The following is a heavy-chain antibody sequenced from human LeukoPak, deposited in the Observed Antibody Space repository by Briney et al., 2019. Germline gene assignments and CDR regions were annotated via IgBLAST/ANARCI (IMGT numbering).Heavy chain of an antibody. CDR3: ARGHCSSTRCYYYHYGLDV. CDR1: GFTVSSND. J-gene: IGHJ6*02. V-gene: IGHV3-53*01. Sequence: GGSLRLSCAASGFTVSSNDMSWVRQAPGKGLEWVSVIYSAGSTYYAGSVKGRFTISRDNSKNTLYLQMNSLRAEDTAVYFCARGHCSSTRCYYYHYGLDVWGQGTTVTVSS. CDR2: IYSAGST. D-gene: IGHD2-2*01.